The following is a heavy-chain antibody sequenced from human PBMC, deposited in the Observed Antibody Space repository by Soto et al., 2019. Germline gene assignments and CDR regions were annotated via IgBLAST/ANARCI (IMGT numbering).Heavy chain of an antibody. D-gene: IGHD1-1*01. CDR3: ERGRYGDY. J-gene: IGHJ4*02. Sequence: QVHLVQSGAEVKKPGASVKVSCQASGYAFTTYGITWVRQAPGQGLEWMGWISAHNGNTNYAQKLQGRVTVTRDTSTSTAYMELRSLRSDDTAVYYCERGRYGDYWGQGALVTVSS. CDR2: ISAHNGNT. V-gene: IGHV1-18*01. CDR1: GYAFTTYG.